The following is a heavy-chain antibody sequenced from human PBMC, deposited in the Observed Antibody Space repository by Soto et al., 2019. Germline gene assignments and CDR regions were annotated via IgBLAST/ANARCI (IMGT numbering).Heavy chain of an antibody. CDR1: GFTLNKYV. CDR3: AKGPEQLVHGVFDC. CDR2: IDAGVGGAAT. Sequence: GGSLRLSCAASGFTLNKYVMAWVRQTPGKGLEWVSGIDAGVGGAATYFADSVKGRLTVSRDNSKNTMYLQMNSLRVEDTAVYYCAKGPEQLVHGVFDCWGQGILVTVSS. J-gene: IGHJ4*02. D-gene: IGHD6-6*01. V-gene: IGHV3-23*01.